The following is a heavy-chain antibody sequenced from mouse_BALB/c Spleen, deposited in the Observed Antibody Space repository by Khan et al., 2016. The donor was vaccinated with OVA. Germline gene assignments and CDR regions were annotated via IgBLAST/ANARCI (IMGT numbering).Heavy chain of an antibody. D-gene: IGHD2-12*01. CDR2: IYPGNGDT. CDR1: GYSFTSYL. J-gene: IGHJ3*01. Sequence: VQLQQSGTVLARPGASVKMSCKASGYSFTSYLIHWIKQRPGQGLEWIGDIYPGNGDTTYNQKFKDKAKLTEGTSANTAYMELRSLTNEDSAVYYCARGGYSSFAYWGQGTLVTVSA. CDR3: ARGGYSSFAY. V-gene: IGHV1-5*01.